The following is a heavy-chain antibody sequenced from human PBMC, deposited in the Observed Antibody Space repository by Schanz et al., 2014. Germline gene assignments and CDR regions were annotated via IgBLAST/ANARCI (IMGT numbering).Heavy chain of an antibody. CDR3: AKAPHKDYGSKPQTFDI. CDR1: AFTFKSYA. CDR2: ISYDGNKK. V-gene: IGHV3-30*04. D-gene: IGHD4-17*01. Sequence: QVQLVESGGGVVQPGRSLRLSCAASAFTFKSYAMHWVRQAPGKGLEWVADISYDGNKKWYADSVKGRFTISRNNSKNTLYLQVHSMRAEDTAVYYCAKAPHKDYGSKPQTFDIWGQGTMVTVSS. J-gene: IGHJ3*02.